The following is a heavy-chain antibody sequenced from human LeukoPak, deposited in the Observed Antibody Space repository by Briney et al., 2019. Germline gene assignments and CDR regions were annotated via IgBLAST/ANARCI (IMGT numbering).Heavy chain of an antibody. CDR1: GFTFSTYG. D-gene: IGHD6-13*01. CDR2: IWYDGSIE. V-gene: IGHV3-33*01. CDR3: ARIGAGSSRDY. Sequence: GGSLRLSCAASGFTFSTYGMHWVRQAPGEGLEWVAVIWYDGSIEYYADSVKGRFTISRDNSKNTLYLQMNSLRAEDTAVYYCARIGAGSSRDYWGQGTLVTVSS. J-gene: IGHJ4*02.